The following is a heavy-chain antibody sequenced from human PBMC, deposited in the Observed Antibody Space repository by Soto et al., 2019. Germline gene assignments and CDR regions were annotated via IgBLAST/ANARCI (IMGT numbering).Heavy chain of an antibody. CDR2: ISWNSGSI. J-gene: IGHJ4*01. D-gene: IGHD2-15*01. CDR1: GFTFDDYA. V-gene: IGHV3-9*01. Sequence: GGSLRLSCAASGFTFDDYAMHWVRQAPGKGLEWVSGISWNSGSIGYADSVKGRFTISRDNAKNSLYLQMNSLRAEDTALYYCAKDPSRYCSGGSCYRGVYSDYWGHATLVPVSS. CDR3: AKDPSRYCSGGSCYRGVYSDY.